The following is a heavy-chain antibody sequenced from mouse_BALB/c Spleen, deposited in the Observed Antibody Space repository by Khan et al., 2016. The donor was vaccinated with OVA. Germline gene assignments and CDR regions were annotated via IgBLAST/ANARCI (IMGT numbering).Heavy chain of an antibody. CDR2: INPTSGYT. V-gene: IGHV1-7*01. D-gene: IGHD2-3*01. CDR1: GYTFTSYW. Sequence: QVRLQQSGAELAKPGASVKMSCKASGYTFTSYWMHWIKQRPGQGLEWIGYINPTSGYTDYNQKFKDKATLTADKSSSTAYMQLSSLTSDDSAVXYCARDGIDYWGQGTALTVSS. J-gene: IGHJ2*01. CDR3: ARDGIDY.